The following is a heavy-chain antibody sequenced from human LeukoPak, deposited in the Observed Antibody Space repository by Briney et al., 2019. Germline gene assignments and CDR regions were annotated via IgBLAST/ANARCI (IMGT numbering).Heavy chain of an antibody. CDR3: ARGSPMFRD. Sequence: PSETLSLTCAVYGGSFSGYYWSWIRQPPGKGLEWIGEINHSGSTNYNPSLKSRVTISVDTSKNQFSLKLSSVTAADTAVCYCARGSPMFRDWGQGTLVTVSS. J-gene: IGHJ4*02. D-gene: IGHD3-10*01. CDR2: INHSGST. V-gene: IGHV4-34*01. CDR1: GGSFSGYY.